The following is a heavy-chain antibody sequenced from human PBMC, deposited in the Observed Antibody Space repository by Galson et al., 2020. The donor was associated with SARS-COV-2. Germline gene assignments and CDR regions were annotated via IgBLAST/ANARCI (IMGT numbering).Heavy chain of an antibody. V-gene: IGHV4-39*01. CDR2: MFYTGTT. D-gene: IGHD1-26*01. CDR1: GDSLTSRSSY. CDR3: VRLGRGSYGGSLWDY. Sequence: SETLSLTCTVSGDSLTSRSSYCGWIRQPPWAGLEWIVIMFYTGTTYYNPSLKSRVTISRDTSRHQFSLKMRSVTAAETALYYCVRLGRGSYGGSLWDYWGRGALVIGSS. J-gene: IGHJ4*02.